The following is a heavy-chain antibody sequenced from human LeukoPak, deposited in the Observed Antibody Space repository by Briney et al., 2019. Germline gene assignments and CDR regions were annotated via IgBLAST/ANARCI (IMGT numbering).Heavy chain of an antibody. CDR1: GFTVSSNY. Sequence: GGSLRLSCAASGFTVSSNYMSWVRQAPGKGLEWVSVIYSGGSTYYADSVKGRFTISRDNSKNTLYLQMNSLRAEDTAVYYCARDRGGRKRYSSGRYSPDYGGRETLVTASS. D-gene: IGHD6-19*01. CDR2: IYSGGST. V-gene: IGHV3-66*01. CDR3: ARDRGGRKRYSSGRYSPDY. J-gene: IGHJ4*02.